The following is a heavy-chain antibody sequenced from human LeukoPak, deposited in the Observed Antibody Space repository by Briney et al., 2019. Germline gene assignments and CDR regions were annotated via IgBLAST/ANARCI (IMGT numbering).Heavy chain of an antibody. D-gene: IGHD3-3*01. CDR1: GFTFSSYA. V-gene: IGHV3-23*01. Sequence: GGSLRLSCAASGFTFSSYAMSWVRQAPGKGLEWVSAISGSGGSTYYADSVKGRFTISRDNSKNTLYLQMNSLRAEDTAVYYCAKDPAGYDFWSVPGDYFDYWGQGTLVTVSS. J-gene: IGHJ4*02. CDR3: AKDPAGYDFWSVPGDYFDY. CDR2: ISGSGGST.